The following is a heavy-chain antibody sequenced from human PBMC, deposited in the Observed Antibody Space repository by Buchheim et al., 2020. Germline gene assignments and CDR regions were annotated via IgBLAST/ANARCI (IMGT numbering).Heavy chain of an antibody. D-gene: IGHD3-16*01. V-gene: IGHV4-31*03. CDR3: ARGWGSYGMDV. CDR1: GGSISSGGYY. CDR2: IYYSGST. J-gene: IGHJ6*01. Sequence: QVQLQESGPGLVKPSQTLSVTCTVSGGSISSGGYYWIRIRQRPGKGLEWIVYIYYSGSTYYNPSLKSRVTITVDTSKNPFSLKMRSVTAADTAVYYCARGWGSYGMDVWGQGTT.